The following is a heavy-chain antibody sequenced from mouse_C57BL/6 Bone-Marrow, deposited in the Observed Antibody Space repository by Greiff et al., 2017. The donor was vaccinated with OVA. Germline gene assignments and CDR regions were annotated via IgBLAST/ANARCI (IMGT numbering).Heavy chain of an antibody. D-gene: IGHD1-1*01. J-gene: IGHJ4*01. Sequence: EVQLQQSGPELVKPGASVKIPCKASGYTFTDYNMDWVKQSHGKSLEWIGDINPNNGGTIYNQKFKGKATLTVDKPSSTAYMELRSLTSEDTAVYYCARSLGYYYGSSYDYAMDYWGQGTSVTVSS. CDR2: INPNNGGT. CDR3: ARSLGYYYGSSYDYAMDY. CDR1: GYTFTDYN. V-gene: IGHV1-18*01.